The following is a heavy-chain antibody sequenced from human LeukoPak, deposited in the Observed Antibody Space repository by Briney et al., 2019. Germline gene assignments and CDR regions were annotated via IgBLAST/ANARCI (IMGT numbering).Heavy chain of an antibody. D-gene: IGHD2-21*02. V-gene: IGHV3-74*01. CDR2: INSDGSRT. J-gene: IGHJ4*02. CDR1: GFTLSSYE. CDR3: ARELPREVTLDY. Sequence: GGSLRLSCAASGFTLSSYEMHWVRQAPGKGLVWVSRINSDGSRTGYADSVKGRFTISRDNAKNTLYLQINGLRYEDTAIYYCARELPREVTLDYWGQGTLVTVSS.